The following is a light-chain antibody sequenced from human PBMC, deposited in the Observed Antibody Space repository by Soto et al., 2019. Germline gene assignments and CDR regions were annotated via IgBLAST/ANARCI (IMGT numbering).Light chain of an antibody. CDR1: SSDVGGYNY. J-gene: IGLJ1*01. CDR2: EVS. Sequence: QSALTQPASVSGSPGQSITISCTGTSSDVGGYNYVSWFQQHPGKAPKLMIYEVSNRPSGVSNRFSGSRSGNTASLTISGXXXXXXXEYYCNSYTNNNTFVFGTGTKVTV. CDR3: NSYTNNNTFV. V-gene: IGLV2-14*01.